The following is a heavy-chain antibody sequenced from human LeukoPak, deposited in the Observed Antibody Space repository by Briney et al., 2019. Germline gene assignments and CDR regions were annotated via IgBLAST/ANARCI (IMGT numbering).Heavy chain of an antibody. CDR2: INTDGSTT. V-gene: IGHV3-74*01. J-gene: IGHJ3*02. CDR3: ARVLAVATDAFDI. D-gene: IGHD6-19*01. Sequence: GGSLRLSCAASGFSFSNYWMHWVRQAPGKGLVWVSSINTDGSTTRYADSVKGRFTISRDNAKNTLYLQMNSLRAEDTAIYYCARVLAVATDAFDIWGQGTMVTVSS. CDR1: GFSFSNYW.